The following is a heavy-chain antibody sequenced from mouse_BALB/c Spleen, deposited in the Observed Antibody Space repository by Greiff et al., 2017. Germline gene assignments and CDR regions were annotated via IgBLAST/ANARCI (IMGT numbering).Heavy chain of an antibody. CDR1: GFTFSSYT. V-gene: IGHV5-12-2*01. Sequence: EVKVEESGGGLVQPGGSLKLSCAASGFTFSSYTMSWVRQTPEKRLEWVAYISNGGGSTYYPDTVKGRFTISRDNAKNTLYLQMSSLKSEDTAMYYCARQGYGNYVGLAMDYWGQGTSVTVSS. J-gene: IGHJ4*01. D-gene: IGHD2-10*02. CDR3: ARQGYGNYVGLAMDY. CDR2: ISNGGGST.